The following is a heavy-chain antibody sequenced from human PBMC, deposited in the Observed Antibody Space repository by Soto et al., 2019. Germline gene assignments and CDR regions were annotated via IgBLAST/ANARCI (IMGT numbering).Heavy chain of an antibody. CDR3: ARGHGVATTMGWFDP. Sequence: QVRLVESGGGVVQPGRSLRLSCEASGFTFSSYGIHWVRQAPGKGLEWVAVIWYDGSNKYYADSVKGRFSISRDNSKNTLYLLMNSLRAEDTAVDYCARGHGVATTMGWFDPWGQGTLVTVSS. CDR2: IWYDGSNK. V-gene: IGHV3-33*01. CDR1: GFTFSSYG. J-gene: IGHJ5*02. D-gene: IGHD5-12*01.